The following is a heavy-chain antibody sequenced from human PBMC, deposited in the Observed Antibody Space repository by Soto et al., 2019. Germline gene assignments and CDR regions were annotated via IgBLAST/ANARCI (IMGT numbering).Heavy chain of an antibody. Sequence: GESLKISCAASGFTFSSYAMSWVRQAPGKGLEWVSAISGSGGSTYYADSVKGRFTISRDNSKNTLYLQMNSLRAEDTAVYYCAKEVDWSGINYYYYMDVWGKGTTVTVSS. V-gene: IGHV3-23*01. CDR3: AKEVDWSGINYYYYMDV. D-gene: IGHD3-3*01. J-gene: IGHJ6*03. CDR2: ISGSGGST. CDR1: GFTFSSYA.